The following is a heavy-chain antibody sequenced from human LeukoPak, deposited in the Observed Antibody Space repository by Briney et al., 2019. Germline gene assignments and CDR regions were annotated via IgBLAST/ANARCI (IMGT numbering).Heavy chain of an antibody. Sequence: PSETLSLTCTVSGGSISSYYRSWIRQPPGKGLEWIGYIYYSGSTNYNPSLKSRVTISVDTSKNQFSLKLSSVTAADTAVYYCARGNELTYWGQGTLVTVSS. V-gene: IGHV4-59*01. CDR1: GGSISSYY. D-gene: IGHD1-26*01. CDR2: IYYSGST. J-gene: IGHJ4*02. CDR3: ARGNELTY.